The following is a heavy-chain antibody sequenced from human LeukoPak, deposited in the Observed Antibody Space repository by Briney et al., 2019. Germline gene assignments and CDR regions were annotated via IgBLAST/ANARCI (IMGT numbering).Heavy chain of an antibody. V-gene: IGHV4-34*01. CDR1: GGSFSGYY. Sequence: PSETLSLTCAVYGGSFSGYYWSWIRQPPGRGLEWIGEINHSGSTNYNPSLKSRVTIPVDTSKNQFSLKLSSVTAADTAVYYCARHPMTTVTFFDYWGQGTLVTVSS. CDR3: ARHPMTTVTFFDY. D-gene: IGHD4-17*01. CDR2: INHSGST. J-gene: IGHJ4*02.